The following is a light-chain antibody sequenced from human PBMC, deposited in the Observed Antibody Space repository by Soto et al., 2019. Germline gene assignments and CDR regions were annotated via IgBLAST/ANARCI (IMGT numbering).Light chain of an antibody. CDR3: QQYNSWPRT. Sequence: EIVMTQSPATLSVSPGERATLSCRASQSVGSNLAWYQQKPGQAPRRLIYGASTRATGIPDRFSGSGSGTDFTLTISSLQSEDFAVYYCQQYNSWPRTFGQGTKVEIK. CDR2: GAS. V-gene: IGKV3-15*01. J-gene: IGKJ1*01. CDR1: QSVGSN.